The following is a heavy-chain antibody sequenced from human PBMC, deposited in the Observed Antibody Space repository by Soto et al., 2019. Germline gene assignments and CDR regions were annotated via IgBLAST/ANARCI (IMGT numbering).Heavy chain of an antibody. Sequence: QVTLKESGPVLVKPTETLTLTCTVSGFSLSNAGMGVSWIRQPPGKALEWLAHIFSNDERRFSKSLKNRLSISKDTSNSQVVLIMTNMDPVDTATYYCAQTEDGGRSRTPAGWFDAWGQGTLVTVSS. CDR1: GFSLSNAGMG. CDR2: IFSNDER. V-gene: IGHV2-26*01. CDR3: AQTEDGGRSRTPAGWFDA. D-gene: IGHD2-15*01. J-gene: IGHJ5*02.